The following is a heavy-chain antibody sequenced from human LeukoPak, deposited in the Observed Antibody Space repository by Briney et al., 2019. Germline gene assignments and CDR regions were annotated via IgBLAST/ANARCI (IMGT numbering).Heavy chain of an antibody. CDR1: GYTLTELS. Sequence: ASVKVSCKVSGYTLTELSMHWVRQAPGKGLEWMGGFDPEDGETIYAQKFQGRVTMTEDTSTDTAYMELSSLRSEDTAMYYCATVKGSHSGLDYWGQGPLVTVSS. CDR3: ATVKGSHSGLDY. D-gene: IGHD6-25*01. CDR2: FDPEDGET. J-gene: IGHJ4*02. V-gene: IGHV1-24*01.